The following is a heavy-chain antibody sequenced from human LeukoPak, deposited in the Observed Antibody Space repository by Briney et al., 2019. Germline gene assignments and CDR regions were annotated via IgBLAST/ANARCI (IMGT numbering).Heavy chain of an antibody. CDR1: SASVKTYY. CDR2: IFYSGST. D-gene: IGHD3-22*01. J-gene: IGHJ3*02. Sequence: SETLSLTCTVSSASVKTYYWSWIRQPPGKGLEWIGYIFYSGSTNYNPSLKSRVTISVDTSKNQFSLNLSSVTAADTAVYYCARHSPFYYDSSGYRAFDIWGQGTMVSVSS. V-gene: IGHV4-59*08. CDR3: ARHSPFYYDSSGYRAFDI.